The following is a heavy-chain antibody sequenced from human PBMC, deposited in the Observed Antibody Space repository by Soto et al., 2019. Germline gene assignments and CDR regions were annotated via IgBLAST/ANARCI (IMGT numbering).Heavy chain of an antibody. CDR3: VRHEASIYNYYGMDV. J-gene: IGHJ6*02. CDR2: IYPGDSDT. Sequence: SGESLKISCKASGYSFTTYWIGWVRQMPGKGLEWMGIIYPGDSDTRYSPSFQGQVTISADKSITTAYLQWSSLKASDTAIYYCVRHEASIYNYYGMDVWGQGTTVTVSS. V-gene: IGHV5-51*01. CDR1: GYSFTTYW. D-gene: IGHD6-6*01.